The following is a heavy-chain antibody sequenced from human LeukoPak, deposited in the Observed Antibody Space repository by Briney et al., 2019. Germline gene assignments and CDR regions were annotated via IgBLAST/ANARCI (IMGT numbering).Heavy chain of an antibody. J-gene: IGHJ4*02. CDR1: GGSISSSDYY. CDR3: ARSHSWGKYYFDY. V-gene: IGHV4-39*01. Sequence: KPSETLSLTCTVSGGSISSSDYYWGWIRQPPGKGLEWIASIYYSGTTHYNPSLQSRVTMSVDTSKNQFSLKLSSVTAADTAVYYCARSHSWGKYYFDYWGQGTLVTVSS. D-gene: IGHD7-27*01. CDR2: IYYSGTT.